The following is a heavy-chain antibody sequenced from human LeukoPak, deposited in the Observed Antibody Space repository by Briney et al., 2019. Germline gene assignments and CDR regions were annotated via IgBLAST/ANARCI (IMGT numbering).Heavy chain of an antibody. CDR2: INPNSGGT. CDR1: GYTFTVYY. CDR3: AREDTAMSRPSY. Sequence: GASVTVSCKASGYTFTVYYMHWVRQAPGQGLEWVGWINPNSGGTNYAQKFQGRVTMTRDTSISTAYMELSRLRSDDTAVYYCAREDTAMSRPSYWGQGTLVTVSS. V-gene: IGHV1-2*02. J-gene: IGHJ4*02. D-gene: IGHD5-18*01.